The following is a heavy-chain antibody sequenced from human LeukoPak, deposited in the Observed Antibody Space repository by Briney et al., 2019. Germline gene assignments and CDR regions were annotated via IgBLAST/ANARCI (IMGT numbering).Heavy chain of an antibody. D-gene: IGHD4-17*01. Sequence: VASVKVSCKASGYTFTSYGISWVRQAPGQGLEWMGWISAYNGNTNYAQKLQGRVTMTTDTSTSTAYMELRSLRSDDTAVYYCARDSYGDYYYYYYMDVWGKGTTVTVSS. CDR2: ISAYNGNT. CDR3: ARDSYGDYYYYYYMDV. CDR1: GYTFTSYG. V-gene: IGHV1-18*01. J-gene: IGHJ6*03.